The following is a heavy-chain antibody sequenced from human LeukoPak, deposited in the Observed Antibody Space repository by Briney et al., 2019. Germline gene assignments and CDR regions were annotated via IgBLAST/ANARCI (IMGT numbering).Heavy chain of an antibody. CDR2: ISSSGSTI. CDR1: GGSISSYY. J-gene: IGHJ4*02. D-gene: IGHD3-22*01. Sequence: LSLTCTVSGGSISSYYWSWIRQPPGKGLEWVSYISSSGSTIYYADSVKGRFTISRDNAKNSLYLQMNSPRAEDTAVYYCARGRYDSSGYYYWGQGTLVTVSS. V-gene: IGHV3-11*04. CDR3: ARGRYDSSGYYY.